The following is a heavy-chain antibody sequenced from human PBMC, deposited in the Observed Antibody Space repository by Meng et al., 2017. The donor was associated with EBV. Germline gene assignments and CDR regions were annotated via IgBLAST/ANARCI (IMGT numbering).Heavy chain of an antibody. CDR1: GGTFSSYA. CDR3: ARAEIAAAGRLDY. Sequence: QVQLVQSGEEVKKHGSSVKCSCKDSGGTFSSYAISWVRQAPGQGLEWMGGIIPIFGTANYAQKFQGRVTITADKSTSTAYMELSSLRSEDTAVYYCARAEIAAAGRLDYWGQGTLVTVSS. V-gene: IGHV1-69*06. J-gene: IGHJ4*02. D-gene: IGHD6-13*01. CDR2: IIPIFGTA.